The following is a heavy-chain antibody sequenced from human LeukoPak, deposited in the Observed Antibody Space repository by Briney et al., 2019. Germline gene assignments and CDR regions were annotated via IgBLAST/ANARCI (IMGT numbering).Heavy chain of an antibody. D-gene: IGHD3-10*01. CDR2: INAGNGNT. CDR3: ARDADYYGSGSFMDPIDY. V-gene: IGHV1-3*01. Sequence: ASVKVSCKASGYTFTSYAMHWVRQAPGQRLEWMGWINAGNGNTKYSQKFQGRVTITRDTSASTAYMELSSLRSEDTAMYYCARDADYYGSGSFMDPIDYWGQGTLVTVSS. CDR1: GYTFTSYA. J-gene: IGHJ4*02.